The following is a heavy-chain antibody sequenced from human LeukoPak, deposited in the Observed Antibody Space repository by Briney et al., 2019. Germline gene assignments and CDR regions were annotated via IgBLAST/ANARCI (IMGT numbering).Heavy chain of an antibody. D-gene: IGHD3-3*01. CDR1: GFTFSSYG. CDR3: ARRGAGGNYYFDY. V-gene: IGHV3-23*01. J-gene: IGHJ4*02. Sequence: GGSLRLSCAASGFTFSSYGIHWVRQAPGKGLEWVSSIIGSGGSTYYADSVKGRFTISRDNSKNTVDLQMNSLRAEDTAVYYCARRGAGGNYYFDYWGQGTL. CDR2: IIGSGGST.